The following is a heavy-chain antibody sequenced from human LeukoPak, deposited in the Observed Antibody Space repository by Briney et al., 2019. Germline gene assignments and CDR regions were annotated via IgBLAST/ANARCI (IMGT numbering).Heavy chain of an antibody. CDR1: GGSISSSSYY. V-gene: IGHV4-39*01. CDR2: IYYSGST. D-gene: IGHD3-22*01. Sequence: SETLSLTCTVPGGSISSSSYYWGWIRQPPGKGLEWIGTIYYSGSTYCNPSLKSRVTISVDTSKNQVSLKLSSVTAADTAVYYCALGIGIVVVMRWGQGTLVTVSS. CDR3: ALGIGIVVVMR. J-gene: IGHJ4*02.